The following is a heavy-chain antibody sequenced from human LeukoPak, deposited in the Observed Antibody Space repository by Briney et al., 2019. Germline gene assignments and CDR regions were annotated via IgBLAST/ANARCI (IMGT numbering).Heavy chain of an antibody. J-gene: IGHJ4*02. Sequence: ASVKVSCKASGYTFTGYYMHWVRQAPGQGLEWMGWINPNSGGTNYAQKFQGRVTMTRDTSISTAYTELSRLRSDDTAVYYCAKVSGSYPLSYFDYWGQGTLVTVSS. CDR1: GYTFTGYY. V-gene: IGHV1-2*02. CDR2: INPNSGGT. D-gene: IGHD1-26*01. CDR3: AKVSGSYPLSYFDY.